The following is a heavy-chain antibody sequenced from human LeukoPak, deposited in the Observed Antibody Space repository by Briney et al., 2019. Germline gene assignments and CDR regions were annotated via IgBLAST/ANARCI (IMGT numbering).Heavy chain of an antibody. J-gene: IGHJ4*02. CDR3: ARDPNIVVVPAAISFDY. Sequence: ASVKVSCKASGYTFTSYGISWVRQAPGQGLEWMGWISAYNGNTNYAQKLQGRVTMTTDTSTSTAYMELRSLRSDDTAVYYCARDPNIVVVPAAISFDYWGQGTLVTVSS. V-gene: IGHV1-18*01. CDR1: GYTFTSYG. D-gene: IGHD2-2*02. CDR2: ISAYNGNT.